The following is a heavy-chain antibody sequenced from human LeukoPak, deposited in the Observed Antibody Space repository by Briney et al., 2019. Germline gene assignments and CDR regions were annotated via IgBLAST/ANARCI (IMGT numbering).Heavy chain of an antibody. CDR2: ISAYNGNT. CDR3: ARDMLFSISSTSWLWYYYGMDV. CDR1: GYTFTSYG. D-gene: IGHD2-2*01. Sequence: ASVKVSCKASGYTFTSYGISWVRQAPGQGLEWMGWISAYNGNTNYAQKLQGRVTMTTDTSTNTAYMELRSLRSDDTAVYYCARDMLFSISSTSWLWYYYGMDVWGQGTTVTVSS. J-gene: IGHJ6*02. V-gene: IGHV1-18*01.